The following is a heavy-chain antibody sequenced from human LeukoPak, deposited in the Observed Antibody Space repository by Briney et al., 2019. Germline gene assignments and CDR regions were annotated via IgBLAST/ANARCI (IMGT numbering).Heavy chain of an antibody. CDR2: INSDGRMT. Sequence: PGGSLRVSCAASGFTFSSYWMDWVRQAPGKGLVWVSGINSDGRMTRYAESVKGRFTISRDNAKNTLYLQMNSLRAEDTAVYYCAREADCSGGNCYRGAFDVWGQGTMITVSS. CDR3: AREADCSGGNCYRGAFDV. D-gene: IGHD2-15*01. V-gene: IGHV3-74*01. CDR1: GFTFSSYW. J-gene: IGHJ3*01.